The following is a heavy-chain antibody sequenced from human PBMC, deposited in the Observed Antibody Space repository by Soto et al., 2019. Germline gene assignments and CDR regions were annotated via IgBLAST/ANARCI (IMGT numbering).Heavy chain of an antibody. CDR3: AKDRYSSGWYRDDYFDY. V-gene: IGHV3-30*18. CDR1: GFTFSSYG. J-gene: IGHJ4*02. CDR2: ISYDGSNK. D-gene: IGHD6-19*01. Sequence: GGSLRLSCAASGFTFSSYGMHWVRQAPGKGLEWVAVISYDGSNKYYADSVKGRFTISRDNSKNTLYLQMNSLRAEDTAVYYCAKDRYSSGWYRDDYFDYWGQGTLVTVSS.